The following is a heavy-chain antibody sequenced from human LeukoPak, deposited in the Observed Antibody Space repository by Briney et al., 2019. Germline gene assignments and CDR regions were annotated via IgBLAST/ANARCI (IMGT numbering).Heavy chain of an antibody. CDR2: INHSGST. CDR1: GGSISSGGYY. J-gene: IGHJ4*02. D-gene: IGHD2-2*01. CDR3: AANNPVVPAAMPLGY. Sequence: PSETLSLTCTVSGGSISSGGYYWSWIRQPPGKGLEWIGEINHSGSTNYNPSLKSRVTISVDTSKNQFSLKLSSVTAADTAVYYCAANNPVVPAAMPLGYWGQGTLVTVSS. V-gene: IGHV4-39*07.